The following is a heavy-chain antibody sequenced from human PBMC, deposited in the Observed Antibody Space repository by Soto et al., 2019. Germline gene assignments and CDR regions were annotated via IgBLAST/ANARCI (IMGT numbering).Heavy chain of an antibody. CDR3: AKRRRIGEAGGGRFAP. Sequence: PSETRSLTCAVYGGSFSGYAWTWICQPPGKGQEWIGEINHSGSTNYNPSLKSRISISVDTSKKQFSLKLNSVTAADTAVYYCAKRRRIGEAGGGRFAPWGQGTLVTVS. V-gene: IGHV4-34*01. D-gene: IGHD6-13*01. CDR1: GGSFSGYA. CDR2: INHSGST. J-gene: IGHJ5*02.